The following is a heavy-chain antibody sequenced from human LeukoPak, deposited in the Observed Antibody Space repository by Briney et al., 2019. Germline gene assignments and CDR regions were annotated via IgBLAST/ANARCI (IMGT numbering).Heavy chain of an antibody. CDR2: IYYTGST. V-gene: IGHV4-59*01. CDR1: GGSISNYY. J-gene: IGHJ4*02. CDR3: ARGWGYFDY. D-gene: IGHD7-27*01. Sequence: SETLSLTCTVSGGSISNYYWNCIRQPPGKGLEWIGYIYYTGSTNYNPSLKSRVTISVDTSKNQFSLKLSSVTAADTAVYYCARGWGYFDYWGQVTLVTVSS.